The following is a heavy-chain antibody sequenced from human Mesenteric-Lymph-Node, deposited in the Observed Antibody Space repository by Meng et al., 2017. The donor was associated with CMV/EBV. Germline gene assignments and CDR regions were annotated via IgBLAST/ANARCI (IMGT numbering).Heavy chain of an antibody. J-gene: IGHJ4*02. CDR3: ARDSGYCTDSDCSPQFDF. CDR1: GYTFSGYY. Sequence: GGSLRLSCAASGYTFSGYYIHWVRQAPGQGLEWMGSISSNRGTTNYAQKFQGRVTMTRDTSVSTAYMELSSLRSDDSALYYCARDSGYCTDSDCSPQFDFWGQGTLVTVSS. CDR2: ISSNRGTT. D-gene: IGHD2-8*02. V-gene: IGHV1-2*02.